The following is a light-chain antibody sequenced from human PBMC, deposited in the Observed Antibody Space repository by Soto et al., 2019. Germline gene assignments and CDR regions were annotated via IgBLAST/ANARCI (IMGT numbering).Light chain of an antibody. CDR2: DVS. CDR1: SSDVGGYNY. Sequence: QSVLTQPASVSGSPGQSITISCTGTSSDVGGYNYVSWYQQHPGKAPKVMIYDVSNRPSGVSNRFSGSKSGNTASLTISGLQAEDEADYYCSSYTSSSTRVFGGGTKPTVL. CDR3: SSYTSSSTRV. V-gene: IGLV2-14*01. J-gene: IGLJ2*01.